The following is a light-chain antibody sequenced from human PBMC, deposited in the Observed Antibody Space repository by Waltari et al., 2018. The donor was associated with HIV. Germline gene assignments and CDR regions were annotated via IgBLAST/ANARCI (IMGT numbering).Light chain of an antibody. CDR3: SAWDSSLSAWV. CDR2: RNN. Sequence: QAGLTQPPSVSKGLRQTATLTCPGNSNNVGNQGAAWLQQHQGHPPKLLSYRNNNRPSGISERLSASRSGNTASLIITGFQPEDEGDYYCSAWDSSLSAWVFGGGTKLTVL. V-gene: IGLV10-54*01. J-gene: IGLJ3*02. CDR1: SNNVGNQG.